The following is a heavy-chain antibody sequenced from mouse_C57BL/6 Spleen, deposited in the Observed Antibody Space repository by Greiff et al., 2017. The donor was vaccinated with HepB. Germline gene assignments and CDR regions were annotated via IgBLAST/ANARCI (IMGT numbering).Heavy chain of an antibody. Sequence: QVQLKQSGPELVKPGASVKISCKASGYAFSSSWMNWVKQRPGKGLEWIGRIYPGDGDTNYNGKFKGKATLTADKSSSTAYMQLSSLTSEDSAVYFCARRGSYYYGVRAFDYWGQGTTLTVSS. V-gene: IGHV1-82*01. CDR2: IYPGDGDT. J-gene: IGHJ2*01. D-gene: IGHD1-1*01. CDR3: ARRGSYYYGVRAFDY. CDR1: GYAFSSSW.